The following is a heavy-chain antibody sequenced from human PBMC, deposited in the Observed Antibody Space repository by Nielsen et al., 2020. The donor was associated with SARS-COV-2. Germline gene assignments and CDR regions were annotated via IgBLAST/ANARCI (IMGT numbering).Heavy chain of an antibody. Sequence: ASVKVSCKASGYTFTGYYMHWVRQAPGQGLEWMGWINPNSGGTNYAQKLQGRVTMTTDTSTSTAYMELRSLRSDDTAVYYCARAESGYDYYFDYWGQGTLVTVSS. CDR1: GYTFTGYY. CDR3: ARAESGYDYYFDY. J-gene: IGHJ4*02. V-gene: IGHV1-2*02. CDR2: INPNSGGT. D-gene: IGHD5-12*01.